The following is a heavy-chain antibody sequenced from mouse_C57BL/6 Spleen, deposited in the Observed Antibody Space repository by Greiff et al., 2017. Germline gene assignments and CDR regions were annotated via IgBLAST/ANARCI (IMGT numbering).Heavy chain of an antibody. J-gene: IGHJ2*01. V-gene: IGHV1-66*01. CDR1: GYSFTSYY. Sequence: QVQLQQSGPELVKPGASVKISCKASGYSFTSYYIHWVKQRPGQGLEWIGWIYPGSGNTKYNEKFKGKATLTADTSSSTAYMQLSSLTSEDSAVYYCAREDYYYGSSYPDYWGQGTTLTVSS. CDR3: AREDYYYGSSYPDY. D-gene: IGHD1-1*01. CDR2: IYPGSGNT.